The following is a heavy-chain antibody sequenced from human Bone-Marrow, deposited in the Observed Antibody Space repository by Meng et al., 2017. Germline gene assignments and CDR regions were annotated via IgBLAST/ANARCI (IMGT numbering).Heavy chain of an antibody. CDR2: INWNGGST. V-gene: IGHV3-20*01. Sequence: GRSLRPAWPLSASTSVDNGMSWACQAPGKGLEWVSGINWNGGSTGYADPVKARFTISRDNAKNSLYLQLNTLRVEDTTLYHCARFHSIHHYDYVWKPDVWLEHWGQGNLVTVSS. J-gene: IGHJ5*02. D-gene: IGHD3-16*01. CDR1: ASTSVDNG. CDR3: ARFHSIHHYDYVWKPDVWLEH.